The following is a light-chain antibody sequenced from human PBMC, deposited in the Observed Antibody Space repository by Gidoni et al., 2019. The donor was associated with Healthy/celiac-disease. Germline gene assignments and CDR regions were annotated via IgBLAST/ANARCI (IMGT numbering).Light chain of an antibody. CDR2: EVS. CDR3: SSYAGSSNLV. CDR1: SSDVGGYNY. Sequence: QSALTQPPSASGPPGQSVTISRTGTSSDVGGYNYVSWYQQHPGKAPKLMIYEVSKRPSGVPDRFSGSKSGNTASLTVSGLQAEDEADYYCSSYAGSSNLVFGGGTKLTVL. J-gene: IGLJ2*01. V-gene: IGLV2-8*01.